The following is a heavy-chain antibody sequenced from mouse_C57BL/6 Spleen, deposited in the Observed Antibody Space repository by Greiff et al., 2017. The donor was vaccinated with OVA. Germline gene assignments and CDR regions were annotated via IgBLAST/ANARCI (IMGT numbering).Heavy chain of an antibody. CDR1: GYSITSGYY. J-gene: IGHJ2*01. V-gene: IGHV3-6*01. Sequence: EVQLQESGPGLVKPSQSLSLTCSVTGYSITSGYYWNWIRQFPGNKLEWMGYISYDGSNNYNPSLKNRISITRDTSKNQFFLKLNSVTTEDTATXYCAREEYFDDWGQGTTRTVSS. CDR2: ISYDGSN. CDR3: AREEYFDD.